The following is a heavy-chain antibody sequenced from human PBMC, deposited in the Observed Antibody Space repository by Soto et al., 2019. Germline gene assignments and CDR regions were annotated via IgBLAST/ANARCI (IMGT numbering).Heavy chain of an antibody. CDR2: ISYDGSNK. CDR3: AKDRGVKFYYYYGMDV. CDR1: GCTCSSYG. Sequence: VGSLRLSCAASGCTCSSYGMRWVRQAPGKGLEWVAVISYDGSNKYYADSVKGRFTISRDNSKNTLYLQMNSLRAEDTAVYYCAKDRGVKFYYYYGMDVWGQGTTVTVSS. J-gene: IGHJ6*02. D-gene: IGHD3-10*01. V-gene: IGHV3-30*18.